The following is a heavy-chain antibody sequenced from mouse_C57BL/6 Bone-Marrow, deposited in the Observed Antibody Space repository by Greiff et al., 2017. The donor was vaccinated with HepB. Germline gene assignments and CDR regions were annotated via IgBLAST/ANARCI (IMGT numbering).Heavy chain of an antibody. Sequence: VQLQQSGAELVRPAASVTLSCKASGYTFTDYEMHWVKQTPVHGLEWIGAIDPETGGTAYNQKFKGKAILTADKSSSTAYMELRSLTSEDSAVYYCTRRAWDYAMDYWGQGTSVTVSS. CDR2: IDPETGGT. D-gene: IGHD3-1*01. V-gene: IGHV1-15*01. J-gene: IGHJ4*01. CDR3: TRRAWDYAMDY. CDR1: GYTFTDYE.